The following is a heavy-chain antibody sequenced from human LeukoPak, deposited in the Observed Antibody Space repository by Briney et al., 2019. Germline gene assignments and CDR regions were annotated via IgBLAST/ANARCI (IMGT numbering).Heavy chain of an antibody. D-gene: IGHD3-3*01. V-gene: IGHV3-49*03. CDR2: IRGKAYGGTT. CDR1: GFTFGDYV. Sequence: GGSLRLSCTASGFTFGDYVMSWFRQAPGKGLEWVGFIRGKAYGGTTEYAASVKGRFTISRDNSKNTLYLQMNSLRAEDTAAYYCAKVRGYYDFWSGDFDYWGQGTLVTVSS. J-gene: IGHJ4*02. CDR3: AKVRGYYDFWSGDFDY.